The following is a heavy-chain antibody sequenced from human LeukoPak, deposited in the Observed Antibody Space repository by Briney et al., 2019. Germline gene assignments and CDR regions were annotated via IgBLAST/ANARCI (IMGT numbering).Heavy chain of an antibody. CDR2: IYYSGST. V-gene: IGHV4-59*08. CDR1: GGPISSYY. Sequence: SETLSLTCTVSGGPISSYYWSWIRQPPGKGLEWIGYIYYSGSTNYNPSLKSRVTISVDTSKNQFSLKLSSVTAADTAVYYCARQNVGFIDYWGQGTLVTVSS. CDR3: ARQNVGFIDY. J-gene: IGHJ4*02. D-gene: IGHD2-15*01.